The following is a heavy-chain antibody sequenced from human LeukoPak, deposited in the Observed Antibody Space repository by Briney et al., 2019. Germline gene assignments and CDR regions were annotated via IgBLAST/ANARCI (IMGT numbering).Heavy chain of an antibody. CDR3: ASQVSGNYHVFGY. CDR1: GLIFSIFA. CDR2: ISGSGGTT. V-gene: IGHV3-23*01. J-gene: IGHJ4*02. D-gene: IGHD1-26*01. Sequence: NPGGSLRLSCAASGLIFSIFAMSWVRQAPGKGLEWVSGISGSGGTTYYADSVEGRFTISRDNSMNTLYLQINSLGAEDTAVYYCASQVSGNYHVFGYWGQETLVTVSS.